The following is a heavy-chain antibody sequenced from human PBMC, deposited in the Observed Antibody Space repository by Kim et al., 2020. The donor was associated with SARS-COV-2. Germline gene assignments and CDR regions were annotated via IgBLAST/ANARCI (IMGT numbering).Heavy chain of an antibody. CDR2: ISSSSSYI. Sequence: GGSLRLSCAASGFTFSSYSMNWVRQAPGKGLEWVSSISSSSSYIYYADSVKGRFTISRDNAKNSLYLQMNSLRVEDTAVYYCARGAKYSSSSYYYYGMDVGAQGTTVTVSS. CDR1: GFTFSSYS. CDR3: ARGAKYSSSSYYYYGMDV. D-gene: IGHD6-6*01. J-gene: IGHJ6*02. V-gene: IGHV3-21*01.